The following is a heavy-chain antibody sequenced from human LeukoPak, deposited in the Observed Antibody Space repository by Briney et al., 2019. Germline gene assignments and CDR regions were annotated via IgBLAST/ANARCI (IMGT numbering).Heavy chain of an antibody. J-gene: IGHJ4*02. V-gene: IGHV4-39*01. CDR2: IYYSGST. CDR1: GGSISSSSYY. CDR3: ARQPSYGKFDY. D-gene: IGHD5-18*01. Sequence: PSETLSLTCTVSGGSISSSSYYWGWIRQPPGKGLEWIGSIYYSGSTYYNPSLKSRVTISVDTSKNQFSLKLSSVTAADTAVYYCARQPSYGKFDYLGQGTLVTVSS.